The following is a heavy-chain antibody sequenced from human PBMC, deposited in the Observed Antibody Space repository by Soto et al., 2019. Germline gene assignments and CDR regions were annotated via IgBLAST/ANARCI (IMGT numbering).Heavy chain of an antibody. CDR2: IFSNDEK. CDR1: GFSLSNARMG. CDR3: ARFIGYCSGGSCAYYYYGMDV. D-gene: IGHD2-15*01. Sequence: QVTLKESGPVLVKPTETLTLTCTVSGFSLSNARMGVSWIRQPPGKALEWLAHIFSNDEKSYSTSLKSRLTISKATSKSQVVLTMTNMDPVDTATYYCARFIGYCSGGSCAYYYYGMDVWGQGTTVTVSS. J-gene: IGHJ6*02. V-gene: IGHV2-26*01.